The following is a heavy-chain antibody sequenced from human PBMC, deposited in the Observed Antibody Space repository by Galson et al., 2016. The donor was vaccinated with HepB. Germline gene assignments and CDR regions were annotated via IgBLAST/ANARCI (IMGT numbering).Heavy chain of an antibody. CDR2: ITAGSTSA. J-gene: IGHJ4*02. V-gene: IGHV3-23*01. Sequence: SLRLSCAASGFTLRSHAMSWVRQAPGRGLEWVSSITAGSTSAFYADSVKGRFTMSRDNSKNTLSPQMNSLRAEDTAIYYCARDPASFYYDSRFHPHDYWGQGTLVTVSS. CDR1: GFTLRSHA. D-gene: IGHD3-22*01. CDR3: ARDPASFYYDSRFHPHDY.